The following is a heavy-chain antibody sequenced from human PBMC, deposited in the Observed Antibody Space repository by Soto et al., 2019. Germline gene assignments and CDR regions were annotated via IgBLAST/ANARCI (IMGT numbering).Heavy chain of an antibody. D-gene: IGHD5-18*01. CDR2: ISYDGSNK. CDR3: AREGVDTAMGVSYYYGMDV. Sequence: QVQLVESGGGVVQPGRSLRLSCAASGFTFSSYAMHWVRQAPGKGLEWGAVISYDGSNKYYADSVKGRFTISRDNSKNTLYLQMNSLRAEDTAVYYCAREGVDTAMGVSYYYGMDVWGQGTTVTVSS. V-gene: IGHV3-30-3*01. J-gene: IGHJ6*02. CDR1: GFTFSSYA.